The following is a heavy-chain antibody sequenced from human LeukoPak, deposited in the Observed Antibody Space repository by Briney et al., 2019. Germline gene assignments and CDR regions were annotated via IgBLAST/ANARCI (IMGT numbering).Heavy chain of an antibody. V-gene: IGHV3-21*01. Sequence: GGSLRLSCTGSGFTFSEAWMTWVRQAPGKGLEWVSSISSSSSYIYYADSVKGRFTISRDNAKNSLYLQMNSLRAEDTAVYYCARGGRAAASPPHYYGMDVWGQGTTVTVSS. CDR3: ARGGRAAASPPHYYGMDV. CDR2: ISSSSSYI. D-gene: IGHD6-13*01. CDR1: GFTFSEAW. J-gene: IGHJ6*02.